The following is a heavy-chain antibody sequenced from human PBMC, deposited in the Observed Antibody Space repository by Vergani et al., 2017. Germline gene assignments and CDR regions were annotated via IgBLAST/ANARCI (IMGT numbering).Heavy chain of an antibody. J-gene: IGHJ4*02. D-gene: IGHD5-24*01. CDR1: GGSFSGYY. Sequence: QVQLQQWGAGLLKPSETLSLTCAVYGGSFSGYYWSWIRQPPGKGLEWIGEINHSGSTNYNPSLKSRVTISVDTSKNQFSLKLSSVTAADTAVYYCARHRRVDGYSDYWGQGTLVTVSS. V-gene: IGHV4-34*01. CDR3: ARHRRVDGYSDY. CDR2: INHSGST.